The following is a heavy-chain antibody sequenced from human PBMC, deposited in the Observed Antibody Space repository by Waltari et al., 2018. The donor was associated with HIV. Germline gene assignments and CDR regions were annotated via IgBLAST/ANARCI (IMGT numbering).Heavy chain of an antibody. D-gene: IGHD6-13*01. J-gene: IGHJ5*02. Sequence: QVQLQESGPGLVKPSQTLSLTCTVSGGSISSGSYYWSWIRQPAGKGLEWIGRIYTSGSTNYNPSLKSRVTISVDTSKNQFSLKLSSVTAADTAVYYCARSHSSSWYARFDPWGQGTLVTVSS. V-gene: IGHV4-61*02. CDR2: IYTSGST. CDR1: GGSISSGSYY. CDR3: ARSHSSSWYARFDP.